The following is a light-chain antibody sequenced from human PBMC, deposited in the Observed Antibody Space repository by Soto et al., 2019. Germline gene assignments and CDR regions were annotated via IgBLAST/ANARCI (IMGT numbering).Light chain of an antibody. CDR2: DVG. Sequence: QSVLTQPRSVSGSPGQSVTISCTGTSSDVGDFNRVSWYQQHPGKAPKLIIYDVGQRPSGVPDRFSASKSGNTASLTISGLQAEDEADYYCSLYTSENTYVFGTGTKLTVL. CDR3: SLYTSENTYV. V-gene: IGLV2-11*01. J-gene: IGLJ1*01. CDR1: SSDVGDFNR.